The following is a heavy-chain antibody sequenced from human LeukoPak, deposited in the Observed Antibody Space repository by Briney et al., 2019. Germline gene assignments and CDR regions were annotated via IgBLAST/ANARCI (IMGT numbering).Heavy chain of an antibody. CDR3: ARENTAMVTGDY. CDR2: ISYDGSNK. CDR1: GVGFRSYA. J-gene: IGHJ4*02. V-gene: IGHV3-30-3*01. Sequence: GRDLGLLGAASGVGFRSYAMQWVRQSTGKGLEWVAVISYDGSNKYYADSVKGRFTISRDNSKNTLYLQMNSLRAEDTAVYYCARENTAMVTGDYWGQGTLVTVSS. D-gene: IGHD5-18*01.